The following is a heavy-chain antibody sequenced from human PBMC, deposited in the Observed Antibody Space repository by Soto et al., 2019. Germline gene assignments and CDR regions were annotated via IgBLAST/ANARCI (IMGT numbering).Heavy chain of an antibody. CDR2: ISPIFGTA. CDR3: ARDPVSPGSSRWYNYYGMDV. V-gene: IGHV1-69*01. J-gene: IGHJ6*02. CDR1: GGTFSSYA. D-gene: IGHD6-13*01. Sequence: QVQLVQSGAEVKKPGSSVKVSCKASGGTFSSYAISWVRQAPGQGLEWMGGISPIFGTANYAQKFQGRVTITADESTSTAYMELSSLRSEDTVVYYCARDPVSPGSSRWYNYYGMDVWGQGTTVTVSS.